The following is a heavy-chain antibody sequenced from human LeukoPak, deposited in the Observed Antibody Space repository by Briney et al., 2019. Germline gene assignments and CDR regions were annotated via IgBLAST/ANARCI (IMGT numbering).Heavy chain of an antibody. Sequence: GESLKISCAASGFTFISYGMHWVRQAPGKGLEWVAIIWYDGNTKYCSESVKGRFTISRDNSKNTLYLQMNSLRAEDTAVYYCAKSRTGHDAFDVWGQGTLVTVSS. CDR2: IWYDGNTK. CDR3: AKSRTGHDAFDV. J-gene: IGHJ3*01. CDR1: GFTFISYG. V-gene: IGHV3-33*06. D-gene: IGHD3/OR15-3a*01.